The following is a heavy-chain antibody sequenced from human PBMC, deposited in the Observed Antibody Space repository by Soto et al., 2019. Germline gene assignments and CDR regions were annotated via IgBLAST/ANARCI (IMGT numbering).Heavy chain of an antibody. CDR1: GGSISSGGYY. CDR2: IYYSGST. Sequence: QVQLQESGPGLVKPSQTLSLTCTVSGGSISSGGYYWSWIRQHPGKGLEWIGYIYYSGSTYYNPSLKSRVTISVDPSKNQFSLKLSSVTAADTAVYYCASSRRVIAVAGLDAFDIWGQGTMVTVSS. J-gene: IGHJ3*02. CDR3: ASSRRVIAVAGLDAFDI. V-gene: IGHV4-31*03. D-gene: IGHD6-19*01.